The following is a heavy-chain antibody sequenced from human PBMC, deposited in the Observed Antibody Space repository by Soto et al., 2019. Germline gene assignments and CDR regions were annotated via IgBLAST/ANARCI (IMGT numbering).Heavy chain of an antibody. J-gene: IGHJ6*02. V-gene: IGHV1-18*04. Sequence: ASVKVSCKSSGYTFTSYGVSWVRQAPGQGLEWLGWISVYTGNTKQAQKFQDRVTLTTEASTSTAYLELRSLRSDDTAVYYCARDRCTTDKCHTHHFDVWGQGTTVTVSS. CDR1: GYTFTSYG. CDR2: ISVYTGNT. CDR3: ARDRCTTDKCHTHHFDV. D-gene: IGHD2-8*01.